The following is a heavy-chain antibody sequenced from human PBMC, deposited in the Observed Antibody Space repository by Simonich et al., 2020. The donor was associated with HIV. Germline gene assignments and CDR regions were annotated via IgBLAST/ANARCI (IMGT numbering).Heavy chain of an antibody. D-gene: IGHD2-15*01. V-gene: IGHV1-46*01. CDR3: AGDSGGYWYFDL. Sequence: QVQLVQSGAEVKKPGASVKVSCKASGYTFTSYYMNWVRQAPGQGLEWMGKITPGGSRTYAQKFQGRVTMTRDTSPSTVYMELSSLRSEDTAVYYCAGDSGGYWYFDLWGRGTLVTVSS. CDR2: ITPGGSR. CDR1: GYTFTSYY. J-gene: IGHJ2*01.